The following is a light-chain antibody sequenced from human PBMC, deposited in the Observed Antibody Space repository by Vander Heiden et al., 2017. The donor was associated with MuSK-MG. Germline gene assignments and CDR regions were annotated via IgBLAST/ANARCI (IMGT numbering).Light chain of an antibody. V-gene: IGLV3-1*01. J-gene: IGLJ2*01. CDR2: QDT. Sequence: SYEVTQPPSVSVSPGQPASITCSGDKLGDKYAFWYQQKPGQCPVLVIYQDTKRPAGSPERFSGSNSGNTATLTISGTQAMDEADYYCQSWDSSTVVFGGGTKLTVL. CDR3: QSWDSSTVV. CDR1: KLGDKY.